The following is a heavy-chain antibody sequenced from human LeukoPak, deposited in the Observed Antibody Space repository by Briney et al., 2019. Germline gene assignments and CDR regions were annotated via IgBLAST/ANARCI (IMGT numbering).Heavy chain of an antibody. V-gene: IGHV3-30*02. CDR1: GFTFSDYG. D-gene: IGHD3-16*01. CDR2: IRYDGTKK. Sequence: GGSLRVSCVAAGFTFSDYGMHWVRQAPGKRLEWVAFIRYDGTKKYYADSVKGRFTISRDDSKNTVYLQMYSLRPEDTAVYYCAKASGRSAYGLDYWGQGTLVTVFS. J-gene: IGHJ4*02. CDR3: AKASGRSAYGLDY.